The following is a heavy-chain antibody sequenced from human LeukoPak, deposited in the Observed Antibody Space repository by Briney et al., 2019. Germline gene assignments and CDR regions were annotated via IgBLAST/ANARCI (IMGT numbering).Heavy chain of an antibody. CDR1: GFTFSSYE. V-gene: IGHV3-48*03. Sequence: GGSLRLSCAASGFTFSSYEMNWVRQAPGKGLEWLSYISRSGNSIFYADSVKGRFTISRDNAKNSQYLQMNSLRAEDTAVYYCARPYSAYAFDYWGQGTLVTVSS. CDR2: ISRSGNSI. D-gene: IGHD5-12*01. CDR3: ARPYSAYAFDY. J-gene: IGHJ4*02.